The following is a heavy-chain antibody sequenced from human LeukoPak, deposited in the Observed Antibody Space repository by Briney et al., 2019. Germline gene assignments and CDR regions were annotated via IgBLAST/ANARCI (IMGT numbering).Heavy chain of an antibody. Sequence: GGSLRLSCAVSGFTFSTYGMHWVRQAPGKGLEWVGRSRNKANGYSTEYAASVKGRFTISRDESDNFLYLQMNSLKTEETAIYYCVTLYSYNPGRYWPAYWGQGTLVTVSS. V-gene: IGHV3-72*01. CDR1: GFTFSTYG. CDR2: SRNKANGYST. CDR3: VTLYSYNPGRYWPAY. D-gene: IGHD5-18*01. J-gene: IGHJ4*02.